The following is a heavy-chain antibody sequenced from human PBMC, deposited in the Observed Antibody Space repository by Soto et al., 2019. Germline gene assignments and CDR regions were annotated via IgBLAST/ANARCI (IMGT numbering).Heavy chain of an antibody. CDR2: ISGSGEST. CDR3: AKGGGSCCFDC. Sequence: EVQLLESGGGLAQPGGSLRLSCEASGFTFSNYAMSWVRQAPGKGLEWVSAISGSGESTFYGDSVKGRFTVSRDNSKNTLYLQMNSLGVEDTAEYYCAKGGGSCCFDCWGQGTLVTVSS. V-gene: IGHV3-23*01. J-gene: IGHJ4*02. D-gene: IGHD2-15*01. CDR1: GFTFSNYA.